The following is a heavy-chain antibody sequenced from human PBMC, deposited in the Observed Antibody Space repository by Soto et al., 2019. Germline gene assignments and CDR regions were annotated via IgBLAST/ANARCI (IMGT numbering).Heavy chain of an antibody. V-gene: IGHV3-7*01. CDR3: ASLVGDYGGFLDY. CDR2: IKQDGSEK. Sequence: EVQLVESGGGLVQPGGSLRLSCAASGFTFSRYWMSWVRQAPGKGLEWVANIKQDGSEKYYVDSVKGRFTISRDNAKNSLYLQMNSLRAEDTAVYYCASLVGDYGGFLDYWGQGTLVTVSS. J-gene: IGHJ4*02. D-gene: IGHD4-17*01. CDR1: GFTFSRYW.